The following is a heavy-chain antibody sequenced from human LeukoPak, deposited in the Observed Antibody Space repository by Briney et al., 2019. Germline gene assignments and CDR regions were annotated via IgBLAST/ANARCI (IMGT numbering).Heavy chain of an antibody. D-gene: IGHD2-2*01. CDR1: GGSISSSSYY. CDR3: ARELGYCSSTSCLSYDY. J-gene: IGHJ4*02. V-gene: IGHV4-39*07. CDR2: IYYSGST. Sequence: SETLSLTCTVSGGSISSSSYYWGWIRQPPGKGLEWIGSIYYSGSTYYNPSLKSRVTISVDTSKNQFSLKLSSVTAADTAVYYCARELGYCSSTSCLSYDYWGQGTLVTVSS.